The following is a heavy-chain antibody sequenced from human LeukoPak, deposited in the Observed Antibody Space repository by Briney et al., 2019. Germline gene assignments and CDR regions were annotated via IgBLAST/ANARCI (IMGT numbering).Heavy chain of an antibody. CDR3: ARTVTGTVFDAFDI. D-gene: IGHD1-20*01. CDR2: ISSSSSTI. Sequence: PGGSLRLSCAASGFTFSSYSMNWVRQAPGKGLEWVSYISSSSSTIYYADPVKGRFTISRDNAKNSLYLQMNSLRAEDTAVYYCARTVTGTVFDAFDIWGQGTMVTVSS. CDR1: GFTFSSYS. V-gene: IGHV3-48*04. J-gene: IGHJ3*02.